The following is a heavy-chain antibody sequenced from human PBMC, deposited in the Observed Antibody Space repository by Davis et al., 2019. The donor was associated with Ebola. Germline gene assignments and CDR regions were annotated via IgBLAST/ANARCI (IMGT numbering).Heavy chain of an antibody. J-gene: IGHJ4*02. Sequence: GESLKISCAASGFTFSNYVMSWVRQAPGKGLEWVSAISGSGGSTYYADSVKGRFTISRDNSKNTLYLQMNSLRAEDTAVYYCAKGSPVTTWGDDYWGQGTLVTVSS. CDR3: AKGSPVTTWGDDY. V-gene: IGHV3-23*01. D-gene: IGHD4-17*01. CDR1: GFTFSNYV. CDR2: ISGSGGST.